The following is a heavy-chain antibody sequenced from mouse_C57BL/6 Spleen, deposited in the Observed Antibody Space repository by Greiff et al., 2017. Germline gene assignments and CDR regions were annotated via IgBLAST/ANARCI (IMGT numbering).Heavy chain of an antibody. V-gene: IGHV1-82*01. CDR3: ARQGGTHWYFDV. J-gene: IGHJ1*03. D-gene: IGHD3-3*01. CDR1: GYAFSSSW. Sequence: QVQLQQSGPELVKPGASVKISCKASGYAFSSSWMNWVKQRPGKGLEWIGRLYPGDGDTNYNGKFKGKATLTADKSSSTAYMHLGSLTSEDSAVYVGARQGGTHWYFDVWGTGTTVTVSS. CDR2: LYPGDGDT.